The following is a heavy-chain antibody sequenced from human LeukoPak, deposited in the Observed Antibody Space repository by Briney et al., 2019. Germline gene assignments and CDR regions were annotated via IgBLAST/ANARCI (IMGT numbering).Heavy chain of an antibody. CDR1: GYTFTSYG. D-gene: IGHD3-9*01. CDR2: ISAYNGNT. Sequence: ASVKVSCKAPGYTFTSYGISWVRQAPGQGLEWMGWISAYNGNTNYAQKLQGRVTMTTDTSTSTAYMELRSLRSDDTAVYYCARGTYDTYYYYMDVWGKGTTVTVSS. V-gene: IGHV1-18*01. J-gene: IGHJ6*03. CDR3: ARGTYDTYYYYMDV.